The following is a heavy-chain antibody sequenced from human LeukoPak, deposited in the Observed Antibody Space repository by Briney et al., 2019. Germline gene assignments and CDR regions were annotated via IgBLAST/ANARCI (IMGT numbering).Heavy chain of an antibody. CDR2: IYYSGST. J-gene: IGHJ3*02. Sequence: SETLSLTCTVSGGSISSYYWSWIRQPPGKGLEWIGYIYYSGSTNYNPSLKSRVTISVDTSKNQFSLKLSSVTAADTAVYYCARLYYYDSSGYPPVRVHAFDIWGRGTMVTVPS. CDR3: ARLYYYDSSGYPPVRVHAFDI. V-gene: IGHV4-59*08. CDR1: GGSISSYY. D-gene: IGHD3-22*01.